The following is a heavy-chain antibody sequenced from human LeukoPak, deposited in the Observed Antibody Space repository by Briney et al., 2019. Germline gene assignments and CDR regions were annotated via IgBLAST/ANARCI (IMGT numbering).Heavy chain of an antibody. CDR1: GGSISNYY. CDR2: IYYSGST. V-gene: IGHV4-59*01. CDR3: ARNNYDFWSGYYYYFDY. D-gene: IGHD3-3*01. Sequence: PSETLSLTCTVSGGSISNYYWTWIRQPPGKGLEWIGYIYYSGSTNYNPSLKSRVTISVDTSKNQFSLKLSSVTAADTAVYYCARNNYDFWSGYYYYFDYWGQGTLVTVSS. J-gene: IGHJ4*02.